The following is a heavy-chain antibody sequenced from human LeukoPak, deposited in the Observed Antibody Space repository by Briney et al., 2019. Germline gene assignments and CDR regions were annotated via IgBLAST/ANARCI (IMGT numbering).Heavy chain of an antibody. D-gene: IGHD6-19*01. CDR1: GYAFTSYD. J-gene: IGHJ4*02. V-gene: IGHV1-8*03. Sequence: VASVKVSCKASGYAFTSYDINWVRQATGQGLEWMGWMNPNSGNTGYAQKFHGRVTITRNTSISTAYMELSSLRSEDTAVYYCARMYSSGWYWTGDYWGQGTLVIVSS. CDR2: MNPNSGNT. CDR3: ARMYSSGWYWTGDY.